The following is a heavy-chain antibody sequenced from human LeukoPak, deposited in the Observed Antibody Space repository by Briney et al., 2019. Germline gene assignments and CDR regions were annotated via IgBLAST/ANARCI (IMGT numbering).Heavy chain of an antibody. V-gene: IGHV3-48*03. CDR3: ARVRVLTGYYSPLPDGMDV. CDR1: GFTFSSYE. D-gene: IGHD3-9*01. Sequence: GGSLRLSCAASGFTFSSYEMNWVRQAPGKGLEGVSYISSSGSTTYYADSVKGRFTISRENAKNSLYLQMNSLRAEDTAVYYCARVRVLTGYYSPLPDGMDVWGQGTTVTVSS. CDR2: ISSSGSTT. J-gene: IGHJ6*02.